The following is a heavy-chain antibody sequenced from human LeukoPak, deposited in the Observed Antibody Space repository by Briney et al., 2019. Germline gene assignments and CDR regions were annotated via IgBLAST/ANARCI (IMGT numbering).Heavy chain of an antibody. Sequence: GGSLRLSCAASGFTFSDYWMSWVRQAPGKGLEWVANIRQDAGEKNYVDSVKGRFTISRDNAKNSLNLQMNSLRVEDTAVYYCARTYVWGIYRYLDYWGREPWSP. CDR2: IRQDAGEK. V-gene: IGHV3-7*02. D-gene: IGHD3-16*02. CDR3: ARTYVWGIYRYLDY. J-gene: IGHJ4*02. CDR1: GFTFSDYW.